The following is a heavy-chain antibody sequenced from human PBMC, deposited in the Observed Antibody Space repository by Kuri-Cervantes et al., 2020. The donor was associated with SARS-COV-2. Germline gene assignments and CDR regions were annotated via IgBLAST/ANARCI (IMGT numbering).Heavy chain of an antibody. CDR3: AKSHNYFDY. CDR2: IRSRGITT. V-gene: IGHV3-23*01. Sequence: LSLTCAASGFTFSSYAMSWVRQAPGKGLEWVSTIRSRGITTYYADSVKGRFTVSRDNSKNTLYLQMNSLRAEDTAVYYCAKSHNYFDYWGQGTLVTVSS. J-gene: IGHJ4*02. CDR1: GFTFSSYA.